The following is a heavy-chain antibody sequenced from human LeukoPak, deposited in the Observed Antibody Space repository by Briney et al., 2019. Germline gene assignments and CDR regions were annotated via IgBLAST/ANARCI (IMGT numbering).Heavy chain of an antibody. J-gene: IGHJ4*02. CDR3: AKDGWITGTTYFDC. CDR2: ISSSGGSS. D-gene: IGHD1-7*01. Sequence: GGSLRLSCAASGFTFDNYAMSWVRQAPGKGLEWVSAISSSGGSSYHADSVKGRFTISRDNSKNTLYLQMNSLRVEDTAVYYCAKDGWITGTTYFDCWGQGTVVTVSS. V-gene: IGHV3-23*01. CDR1: GFTFDNYA.